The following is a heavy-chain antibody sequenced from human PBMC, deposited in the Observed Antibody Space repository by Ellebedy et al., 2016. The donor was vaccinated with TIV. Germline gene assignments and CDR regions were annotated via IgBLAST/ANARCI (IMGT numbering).Heavy chain of an antibody. D-gene: IGHD1-26*01. V-gene: IGHV1-46*01. Sequence: ASVTVSCKASGYCFTRYYLHWVRKAPGQGLEWMGIINPSGCSTSYAQKFQGRVTMTRDTSTSTVYMELSSLRSEDTAVYYCARAVGATRRAGYWYFDLWGRGTLVTVSS. CDR2: INPSGCST. J-gene: IGHJ2*01. CDR3: ARAVGATRRAGYWYFDL. CDR1: GYCFTRYY.